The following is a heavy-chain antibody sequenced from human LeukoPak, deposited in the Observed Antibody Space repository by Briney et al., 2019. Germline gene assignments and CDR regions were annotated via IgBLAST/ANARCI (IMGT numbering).Heavy chain of an antibody. D-gene: IGHD5-24*01. J-gene: IGHJ4*02. CDR3: VRDRGLTY. Sequence: KPSETLSLTCTVSGGSVDTIDYYWSWIRQPPGKGLEWIGYMYHTGSSIYSPSLKSRLTISVDTSKNQFTLNLSSMTAADTAVYYCVRDRGLTYWGQGTLVTVSS. V-gene: IGHV4-61*08. CDR1: GGSVDTIDYY. CDR2: MYHTGSS.